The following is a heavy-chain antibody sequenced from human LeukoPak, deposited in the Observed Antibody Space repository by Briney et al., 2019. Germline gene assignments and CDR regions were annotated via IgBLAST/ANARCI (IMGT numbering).Heavy chain of an antibody. V-gene: IGHV3-7*01. CDR3: VREDDN. CDR1: GFTFSNYW. Sequence: GGSLRLSCAASGFTFSNYWMNWVRQAPGKGSEWVANIKQDGNEEYYVDSVKGRFTISRDNAKNSLYLQMNSVRAEDTAVYYCVREDDNWGQGILVTVSS. J-gene: IGHJ4*02. D-gene: IGHD3-9*01. CDR2: IKQDGNEE.